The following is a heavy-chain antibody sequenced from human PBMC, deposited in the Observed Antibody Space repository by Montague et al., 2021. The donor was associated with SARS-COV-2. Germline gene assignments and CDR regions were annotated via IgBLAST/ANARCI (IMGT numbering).Heavy chain of an antibody. D-gene: IGHD6-13*01. V-gene: IGHV3-53*04. Sequence: SLGLSCAASGFTVSSNYMSWVRQAPGKGLEWVSVIYSGGSTYYAYSVXGRFTISRHNSKNTLYLQMNSLRAEDTAVYYCAREIAAAAYGWNWFDPWSQGTLVTVSS. CDR1: GFTVSSNY. CDR3: AREIAAAAYGWNWFDP. CDR2: IYSGGST. J-gene: IGHJ5*02.